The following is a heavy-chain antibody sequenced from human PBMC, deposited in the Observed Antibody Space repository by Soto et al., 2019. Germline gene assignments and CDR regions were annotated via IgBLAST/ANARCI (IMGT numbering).Heavy chain of an antibody. CDR1: GFTFSSYG. V-gene: IGHV3-30*18. D-gene: IGHD3-10*01. J-gene: IGHJ5*02. Sequence: HPGGSLRLSCAASGFTFSSYGMHWVRQAPGKGLEWVAVISYDGSNKYYADSVKGRFTISRDNSKNTLYLQMNSLRAEDTAVYYCAKENREKLLWFGESDWFDPWGQGTLVTVSS. CDR2: ISYDGSNK. CDR3: AKENREKLLWFGESDWFDP.